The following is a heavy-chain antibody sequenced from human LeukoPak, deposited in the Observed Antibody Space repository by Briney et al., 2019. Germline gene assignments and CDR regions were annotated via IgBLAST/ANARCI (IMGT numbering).Heavy chain of an antibody. J-gene: IGHJ3*02. D-gene: IGHD3-10*01. V-gene: IGHV4-59*01. CDR2: IYYSGST. CDR1: GGSISSYY. CDR3: ARANGFGELFAEPHAFDI. Sequence: SETLSLTCTVSGGSISSYYWSWIRQPPGKGLEWIGYIYYSGSTNYNPSLKSRVTISVDTSKNQFSLKLSSVTAADTAVYYCARANGFGELFAEPHAFDIWGQGTMVTVSS.